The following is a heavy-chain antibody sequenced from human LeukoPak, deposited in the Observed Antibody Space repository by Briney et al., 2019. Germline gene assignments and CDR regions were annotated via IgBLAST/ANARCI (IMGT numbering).Heavy chain of an antibody. J-gene: IGHJ6*02. V-gene: IGHV4-39*01. D-gene: IGHD6-13*01. Sequence: SETLSLTCTVSGGSISSSSYYWGWIRQPPGKGLEWIGSIYYSGSTYYNPSLKSRVTISVDTSKNQFSLKLSSVTAADTAVYYCARHVRIAAAGYYYGMDVWGQGTTVTVSS. CDR1: GGSISSSSYY. CDR3: ARHVRIAAAGYYYGMDV. CDR2: IYYSGST.